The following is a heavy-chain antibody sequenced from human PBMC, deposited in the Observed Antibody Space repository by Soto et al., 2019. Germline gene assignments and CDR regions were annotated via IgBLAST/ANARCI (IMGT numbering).Heavy chain of an antibody. Sequence: LSLTCTVSGGSISSYYWSWIRQPPGKGLEWIGYIYYSGSTNYNPSLKSRVTISVDTSENQFSLKLSSVTAADTAVYYCARAYGVTIFGVVTHRFDYWGQGTLVTVSS. J-gene: IGHJ4*02. CDR2: IYYSGST. CDR3: ARAYGVTIFGVVTHRFDY. CDR1: GGSISSYY. V-gene: IGHV4-59*01. D-gene: IGHD3-3*01.